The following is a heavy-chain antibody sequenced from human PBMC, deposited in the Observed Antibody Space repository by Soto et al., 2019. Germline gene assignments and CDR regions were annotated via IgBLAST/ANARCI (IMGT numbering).Heavy chain of an antibody. Sequence: SLRLCCASSEFTFSSYPMDMNHQTPGKGLEWVAVISYDGSNKNYADSVRDRFTISRDNAKNSLFLQMNSLRAEDTALYHCARGPISNVHYFDFWGQGAQVTVSS. D-gene: IGHD3-10*02. CDR1: EFTFSSYP. CDR3: ARGPISNVHYFDF. CDR2: ISYDGSNK. V-gene: IGHV3-30-3*01. J-gene: IGHJ4*02.